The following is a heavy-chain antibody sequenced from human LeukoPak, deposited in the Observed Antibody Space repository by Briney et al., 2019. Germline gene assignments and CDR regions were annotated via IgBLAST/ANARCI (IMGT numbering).Heavy chain of an antibody. V-gene: IGHV3-9*01. Sequence: GGSLRLSCAASGFTFDDYAMHWVRQAPGKGLEWVSGISWNSGSIGYADSVKGRFTISRDNAKNSLYLQMNSLRAEDTALYYCAKARWLRFDAFDIWGQGAMVTVSS. D-gene: IGHD5-12*01. J-gene: IGHJ3*02. CDR2: ISWNSGSI. CDR1: GFTFDDYA. CDR3: AKARWLRFDAFDI.